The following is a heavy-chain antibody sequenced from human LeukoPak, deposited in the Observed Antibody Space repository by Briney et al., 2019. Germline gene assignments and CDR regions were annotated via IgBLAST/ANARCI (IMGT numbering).Heavy chain of an antibody. CDR1: GYTFTSYD. CDR3: ARVLPKYYYDSSGYSYWFDP. Sequence: ASVKVSCKASGYTFTSYDTNWVRQATGQGLEWMGWMSPNSGNTGYAQKFQGRVTMTRNTSISTAYMELSSLRSEDTAVYYCARVLPKYYYDSSGYSYWFDPWGQGTLVTVSS. D-gene: IGHD3-22*01. V-gene: IGHV1-8*01. CDR2: MSPNSGNT. J-gene: IGHJ5*02.